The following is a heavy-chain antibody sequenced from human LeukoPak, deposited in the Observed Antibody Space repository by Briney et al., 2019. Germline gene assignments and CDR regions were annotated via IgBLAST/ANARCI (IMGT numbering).Heavy chain of an antibody. V-gene: IGHV4-59*01. D-gene: IGHD3-16*01. Sequence: PSETLSLTCTVSGGSISSYHWSWIRQPPGKGLEWIGYIYYSGSTNYNPSLKSRVTISVDTSKNQFSLKLSSVTAADTAVYYCAREKAGGQGAFDIWGQGTMVTVSS. J-gene: IGHJ3*02. CDR3: AREKAGGQGAFDI. CDR2: IYYSGST. CDR1: GGSISSYH.